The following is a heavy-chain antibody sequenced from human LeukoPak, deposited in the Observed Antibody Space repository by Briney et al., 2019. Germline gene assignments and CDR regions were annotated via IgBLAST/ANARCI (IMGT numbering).Heavy chain of an antibody. D-gene: IGHD3-3*01. CDR1: GFTFSSYS. CDR3: ARSTVLRFLEWSPHAFDI. V-gene: IGHV3-48*01. Sequence: GGSLRLSCAASGFTFSSYSMNWVRQAPGKGLEWVSYISSSSSTIYYADSVKGRFTISRDNAKNSLYLQMNSLRAEDTAVYYCARSTVLRFLEWSPHAFDIWGQGTMVTVSS. CDR2: ISSSSSTI. J-gene: IGHJ3*02.